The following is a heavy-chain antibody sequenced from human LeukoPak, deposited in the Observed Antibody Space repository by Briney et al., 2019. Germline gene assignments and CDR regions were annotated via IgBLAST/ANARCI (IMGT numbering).Heavy chain of an antibody. CDR2: INPSGGST. V-gene: IGHV1-46*01. D-gene: IGHD1-26*01. CDR1: GYSFTSYY. J-gene: IGHJ3*02. Sequence: GASVTVSCLPSGYSFTSYYIHWVRQAPGPGLEWMGIINPSGGSTTYAQKFQGRLTMASDTSTSTVYMELSSLRSEDTAMYYCARSSAYYNEADIWGQGTMVTVSS. CDR3: ARSSAYYNEADI.